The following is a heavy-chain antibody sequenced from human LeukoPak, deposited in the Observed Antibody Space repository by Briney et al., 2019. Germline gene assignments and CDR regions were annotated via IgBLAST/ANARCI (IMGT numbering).Heavy chain of an antibody. CDR3: TRPYDYGAH. D-gene: IGHD4-17*01. J-gene: IGHJ4*02. V-gene: IGHV3-73*01. CDR2: IRSKANSYAT. Sequence: GGSLKLSCAASGFTFSGSAMHWVRQASGKGLEWVGRIRSKANSYATAYAASVKGRFTISRDDSKNTAYLQMNSLKTEDTAVYYCTRPYDYGAHWGQGTLVTVSS. CDR1: GFTFSGSA.